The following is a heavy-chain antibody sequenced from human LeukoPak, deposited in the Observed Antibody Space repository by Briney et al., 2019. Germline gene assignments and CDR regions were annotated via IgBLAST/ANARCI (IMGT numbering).Heavy chain of an antibody. D-gene: IGHD4-17*01. J-gene: IGHJ4*02. CDR3: ATTVTSPGGFDY. Sequence: ASVKVSCKASGYTFTDYYMHWVRQAPGQGLEWMGWINPNSGGTNYAQKFQGRVTMTRDTSISTAYMELSRLRSDDTAVYYCATTVTSPGGFDYWGQGTLVTVSS. CDR2: INPNSGGT. V-gene: IGHV1-2*02. CDR1: GYTFTDYY.